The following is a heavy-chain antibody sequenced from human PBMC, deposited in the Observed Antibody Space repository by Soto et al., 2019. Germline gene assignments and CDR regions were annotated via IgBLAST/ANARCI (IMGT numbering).Heavy chain of an antibody. CDR3: AKDSNKYSSSLRGRYFDY. CDR1: GFPFSSYV. Sequence: EVQLLESGGGLVQRGGSLRLSCAASGFPFSSYVMSWVRQAPGKGLEWVSGISGGGSNTFYADSVKGRFTISRDNSKNPLLLQMNSLGAEDTGIYYCAKDSNKYSSSLRGRYFDYWGQGIGVTVSS. J-gene: IGHJ4*02. CDR2: ISGGGSNT. V-gene: IGHV3-23*01. D-gene: IGHD6-6*01.